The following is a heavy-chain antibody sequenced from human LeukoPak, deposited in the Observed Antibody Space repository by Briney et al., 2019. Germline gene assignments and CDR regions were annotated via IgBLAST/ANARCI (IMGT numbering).Heavy chain of an antibody. CDR3: AREGREYYFDY. CDR1: GFTFSSYA. J-gene: IGHJ4*02. V-gene: IGHV3-30-3*01. Sequence: PGGSLRLSCAASGFTFSSYAMHWVRQAPGKGLEWVAVISYDGNNKYYADSVKGRFTISRDNSKNTLHLQMNSLRADDTAVYYSAREGREYYFDYWGQGTLVTVSS. CDR2: ISYDGNNK.